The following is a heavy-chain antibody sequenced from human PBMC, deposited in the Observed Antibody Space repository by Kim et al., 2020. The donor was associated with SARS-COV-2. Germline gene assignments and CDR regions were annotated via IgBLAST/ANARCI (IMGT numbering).Heavy chain of an antibody. J-gene: IGHJ4*02. CDR2: IIPIFGTA. V-gene: IGHV1-69*13. Sequence: SVKVSCKASGGTFSSYAISWVRQAPGQGLEWMGGIIPIFGTANYAQKFQGRVTITADESTSTAYMELSSLRSEDTAVYYCASFGVLYDSSGYYYGLGYFDYWGQGTLVTVSS. CDR1: GGTFSSYA. CDR3: ASFGVLYDSSGYYYGLGYFDY. D-gene: IGHD3-22*01.